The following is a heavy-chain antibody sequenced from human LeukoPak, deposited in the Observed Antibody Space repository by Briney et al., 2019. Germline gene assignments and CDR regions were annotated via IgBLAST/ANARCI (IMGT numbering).Heavy chain of an antibody. CDR3: ARGNIFDY. V-gene: IGHV1-8*02. CDR1: GYTFTGYY. D-gene: IGHD5-12*01. CDR2: MNPNSGNT. J-gene: IGHJ4*02. Sequence: PGASVKVSCKASGYTFTGYYMHWVRQAPGQGLEWMGWMNPNSGNTGYAQKFQGRVTMTRNTSISTAYMGLSSLRSEDTAVYYCARGNIFDYWGQGALVTVSS.